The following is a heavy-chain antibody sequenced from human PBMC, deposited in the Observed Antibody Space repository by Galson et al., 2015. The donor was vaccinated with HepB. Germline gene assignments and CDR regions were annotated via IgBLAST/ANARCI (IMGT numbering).Heavy chain of an antibody. V-gene: IGHV5-51*01. CDR1: GYLFVSHW. Sequence: QSGAEVTKPGESLMISCKPSGYLFVSHWIGWVRQKPGKGLEWMGIIYHGDSDTRSSPSFQGQVTMSVDKPIDTAYRQWSSLKASDTAIFYYPRALLPETWFGSWGQGTLVTVSS. J-gene: IGHJ5*01. CDR3: PRALLPETWFGS. D-gene: IGHD1-14*01. CDR2: IYHGDSDT.